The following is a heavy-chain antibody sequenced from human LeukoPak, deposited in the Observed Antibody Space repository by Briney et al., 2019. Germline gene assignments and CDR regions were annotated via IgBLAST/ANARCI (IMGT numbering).Heavy chain of an antibody. CDR2: IYYSGST. V-gene: IGHV4-59*01. J-gene: IGHJ4*02. CDR3: ARDKGSSWYYFDY. D-gene: IGHD6-13*01. CDR1: GGSISSYY. Sequence: SETLSLTCTVSGGSISSYYWSWIRQPPGKGLESIGYIYYSGSTNYNPSLKSRVTISVDTSKNQFSLKLSSVTAADTAVYYCARDKGSSWYYFDYWGQGTLLTVSS.